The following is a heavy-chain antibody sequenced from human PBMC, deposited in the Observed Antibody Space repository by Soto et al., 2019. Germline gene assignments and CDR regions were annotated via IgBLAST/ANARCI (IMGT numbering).Heavy chain of an antibody. J-gene: IGHJ3*02. Sequence: ASVKVSCKASGYTFTSYGISWVRQAPGQGLEWMGWISAYNGNTNYAQKLQGRVTMTTDTSTSTAYMELRSLRSDDTAVYYGASKEIVVVPAATDDAFDIWGQGTMVTVSS. CDR3: ASKEIVVVPAATDDAFDI. CDR1: GYTFTSYG. V-gene: IGHV1-18*01. D-gene: IGHD2-2*01. CDR2: ISAYNGNT.